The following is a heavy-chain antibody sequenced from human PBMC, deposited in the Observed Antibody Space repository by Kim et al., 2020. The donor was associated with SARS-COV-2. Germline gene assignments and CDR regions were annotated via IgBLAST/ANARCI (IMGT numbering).Heavy chain of an antibody. J-gene: IGHJ6*02. V-gene: IGHV3-33*01. D-gene: IGHD6-13*01. CDR3: ARDAVAAAGEPRYLYYGMDV. CDR1: GFTFNTYG. CDR2: IWYDGSNE. Sequence: GGSLRLSCVASGFTFNTYGMHWVRQAPGKGLEWVAVIWYDGSNEYYADSVKGRFTISRDNSENTLYLQMHSLRVEDTAVYYCARDAVAAAGEPRYLYYGMDVWGQGTTVAVSS.